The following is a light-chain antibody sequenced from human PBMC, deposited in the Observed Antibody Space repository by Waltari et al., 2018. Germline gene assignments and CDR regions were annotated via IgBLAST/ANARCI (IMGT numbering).Light chain of an antibody. Sequence: DIQMTQSPSTLSASVGARVTITCRASQSIDRWLAWYQQQPGKAPKLLIYKASRLQSGVPSRFSGSGSGTEFTLTISSLQPEDFATFYCQQFDTYPWTFGQGTKVDLK. CDR3: QQFDTYPWT. J-gene: IGKJ1*01. CDR1: QSIDRW. V-gene: IGKV1-5*03. CDR2: KAS.